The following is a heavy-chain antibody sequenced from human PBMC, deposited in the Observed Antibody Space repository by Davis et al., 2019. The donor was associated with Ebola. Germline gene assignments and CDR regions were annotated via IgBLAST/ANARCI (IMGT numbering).Heavy chain of an antibody. CDR2: MNPNSGNT. CDR1: GYTFTSYD. J-gene: IGHJ2*01. CDR3: ARAVGITGTWYFDL. Sequence: ASVKVSCKASGYTFTSYDINWVRQATGQGLEWMGWMNPNSGNTGYAQKFQGRVTITRNTSISTAYMELSSLRSEDTAVYYCARAVGITGTWYFDLWGRGTLVTVSS. D-gene: IGHD1-20*01. V-gene: IGHV1-8*03.